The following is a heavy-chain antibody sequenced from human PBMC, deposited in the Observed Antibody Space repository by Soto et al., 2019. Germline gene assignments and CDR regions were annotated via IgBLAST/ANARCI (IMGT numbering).Heavy chain of an antibody. Sequence: QVQLVQSGAEVKKPGASVKVSCKASGYTFTSYDINWVRQATGQGLEWMGWMNPNSGNTGYAQKFHGRVTMTRNTSISTAYMELTSLRSEDPAVYYCARERTGTTSMDVWGQGTTVTVSS. V-gene: IGHV1-8*01. CDR2: MNPNSGNT. D-gene: IGHD1-1*01. J-gene: IGHJ6*02. CDR1: GYTFTSYD. CDR3: ARERTGTTSMDV.